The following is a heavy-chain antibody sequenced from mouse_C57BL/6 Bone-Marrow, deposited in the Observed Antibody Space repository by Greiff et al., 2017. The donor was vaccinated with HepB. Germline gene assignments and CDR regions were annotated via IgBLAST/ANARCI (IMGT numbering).Heavy chain of an antibody. Sequence: QVQLKESGAELVKPGASVKLSCKASGYTFTSYWMHWVKQRPGQGLEWIGMIHPNSGSTNYNEKFKSKATLTVDKSSSTAYMQLSSLTSEDSAVYYCAREVYGSSYNWYFDVWGTGTTVTVSS. J-gene: IGHJ1*03. CDR2: IHPNSGST. D-gene: IGHD1-1*01. V-gene: IGHV1-64*01. CDR1: GYTFTSYW. CDR3: AREVYGSSYNWYFDV.